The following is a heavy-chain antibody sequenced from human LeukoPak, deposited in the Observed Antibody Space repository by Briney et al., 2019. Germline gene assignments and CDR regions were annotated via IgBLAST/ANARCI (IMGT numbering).Heavy chain of an antibody. D-gene: IGHD6-19*01. J-gene: IGHJ3*02. V-gene: IGHV1-46*01. Sequence: PGGSLRLSCAASGYTFTSYYMHWVRQAPGQGLEWMGIINPSGGSTSYAQKFQGRVTTTRDTSTSTVYMELSSLRSEDTAVYYCASPYSSGWYPSHAFDIWGQGTMVTVSS. CDR2: INPSGGST. CDR3: ASPYSSGWYPSHAFDI. CDR1: GYTFTSYY.